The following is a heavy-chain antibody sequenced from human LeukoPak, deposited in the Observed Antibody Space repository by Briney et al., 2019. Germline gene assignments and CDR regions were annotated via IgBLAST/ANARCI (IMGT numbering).Heavy chain of an antibody. V-gene: IGHV1-69*01. J-gene: IGHJ6*03. CDR1: GGIFSSYA. Sequence: SVKVSCKASGGIFSSYAISWVRQAPGQGLEGRGGIIPIFGTANDAQKFQGGVTITADGSTSTAYMERSSLRSEDTAVYYCARESITIFGVVIDYYMDVWGKGITVTVSS. CDR2: IIPIFGTA. CDR3: ARESITIFGVVIDYYMDV. D-gene: IGHD3-3*01.